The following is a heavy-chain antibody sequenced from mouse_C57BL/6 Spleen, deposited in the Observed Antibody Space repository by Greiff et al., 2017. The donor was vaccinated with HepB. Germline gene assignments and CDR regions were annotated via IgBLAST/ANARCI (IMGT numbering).Heavy chain of an antibody. D-gene: IGHD3-2*02. CDR3: ARGGDSSGYWFAY. J-gene: IGHJ3*01. Sequence: DVKLVESGGGLVKPGGSLKLSCAASGFTFSSYAMSWVRQTPEKRLEWVATISDGGSYTYYPDNVKGRFTISRDNAKNNLYLQMSHLKSEDTAMYYCARGGDSSGYWFAYWGQGTLVTVSA. V-gene: IGHV5-4*03. CDR2: ISDGGSYT. CDR1: GFTFSSYA.